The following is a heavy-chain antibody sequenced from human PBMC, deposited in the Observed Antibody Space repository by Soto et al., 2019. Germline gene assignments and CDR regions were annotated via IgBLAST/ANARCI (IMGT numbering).Heavy chain of an antibody. Sequence: ASVKVSCKASGYTFTGYYMHWVRQAPGQGLEWMGWINPNSGGTNYAQKFQGWVTMTRDTSISTAYMELSRLRSDDTAVYYCARAAPGYSSSSCFDYWGQGTLVTVSS. V-gene: IGHV1-2*04. CDR1: GYTFTGYY. CDR2: INPNSGGT. D-gene: IGHD6-6*01. CDR3: ARAAPGYSSSSCFDY. J-gene: IGHJ4*02.